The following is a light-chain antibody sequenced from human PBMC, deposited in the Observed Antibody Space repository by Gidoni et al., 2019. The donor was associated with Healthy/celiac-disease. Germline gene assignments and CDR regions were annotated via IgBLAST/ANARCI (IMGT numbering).Light chain of an antibody. CDR1: SSNIGSNY. J-gene: IGLJ2*01. CDR3: AAWDDSLSGHVV. V-gene: IGLV1-47*01. CDR2: RNN. Sequence: QSVLTQPPSASATPGQRVTISCSGSSSNIGSNYVSWYQQLPGTAPKLLIYRNNQRPSGVPDRFSGSKSGTSASLAISGLRSEDEADYYCAAWDDSLSGHVVFGGGTKLTVL.